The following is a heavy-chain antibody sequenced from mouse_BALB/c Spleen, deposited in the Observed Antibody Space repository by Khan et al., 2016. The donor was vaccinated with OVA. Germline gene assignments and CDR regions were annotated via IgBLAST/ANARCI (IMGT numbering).Heavy chain of an antibody. D-gene: IGHD2-14*01. V-gene: IGHV2-2*02. CDR3: GKNYRCAMDY. CDR2: IWSGGST. Sequence: QVQLKESGPGLVQPSQSLSITCTVSGFSLTSYGVHWVRQSPGKGLEWLGVIWSGGSTDYNAAFISRLSISKDNSKSQVFFKMNSLQANDTAIYYCGKNYRCAMDYWGQETSDTVSS. CDR1: GFSLTSYG. J-gene: IGHJ4*01.